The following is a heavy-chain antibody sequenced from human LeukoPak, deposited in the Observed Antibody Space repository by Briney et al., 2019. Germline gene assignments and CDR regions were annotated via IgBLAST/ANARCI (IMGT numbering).Heavy chain of an antibody. CDR1: GFTFSSYW. CDR3: ARDIAAAGLFFDY. J-gene: IGHJ4*02. V-gene: IGHV3-7*01. D-gene: IGHD6-13*01. Sequence: GGSLRLSCAASGFTFSSYWMSWVRQAPGKGLEWVANMKYDGSEKDYVDSVKGRFTISRDNAKNSLYLQMNSLRAEDTAVYYCARDIAAAGLFFDYWGQGTLVIVSS. CDR2: MKYDGSEK.